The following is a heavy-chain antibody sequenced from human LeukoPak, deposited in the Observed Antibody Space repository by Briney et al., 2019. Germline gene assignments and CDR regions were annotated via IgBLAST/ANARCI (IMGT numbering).Heavy chain of an antibody. CDR2: INIDGRRT. V-gene: IGHV3-74*01. CDR1: GLTFSAYW. D-gene: IGHD3-3*01. J-gene: IGHJ4*02. CDR3: ARAYVEWELLDY. Sequence: GGSLRLSCAASGLTFSAYWMHWVRQAPGRGLVWVSRINIDGRRTIYADSVKGRFTISRDNAKNKLYLQMNSLRPEDTAVYYCARAYVEWELLDYWGQGTPVTVAS.